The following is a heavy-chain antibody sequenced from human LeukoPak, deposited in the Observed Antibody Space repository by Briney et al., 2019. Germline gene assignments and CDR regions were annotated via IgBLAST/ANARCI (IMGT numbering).Heavy chain of an antibody. CDR1: GGSFSGYY. CDR2: INHSGST. Sequence: PSETLSLTCAVNGGSFSGYYWSWIRQPPGKGLEWIGEINHSGSTKYYPSLKSRVTISVDTPKNQFSLKLSSVTAADTAVYYCARGRRAYYHDSRGYQRYFDLWGRGTLVTVSS. V-gene: IGHV4-34*01. CDR3: ARGRRAYYHDSRGYQRYFDL. D-gene: IGHD3-22*01. J-gene: IGHJ2*01.